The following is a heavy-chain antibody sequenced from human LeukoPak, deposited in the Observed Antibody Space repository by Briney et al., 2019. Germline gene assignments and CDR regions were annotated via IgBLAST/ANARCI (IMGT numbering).Heavy chain of an antibody. V-gene: IGHV4-34*01. D-gene: IGHD6-13*01. Sequence: PSETLSLTCAVYGGSFSGYYWSWIRQPPGKGLEWIGEISHSGSTNYNPSLKSRVTISVDTSKNQFSLKLSSVTAADTAVYYCARSNWYSSSWIDYWGQGTLVTVSS. CDR1: GGSFSGYY. J-gene: IGHJ4*02. CDR2: ISHSGST. CDR3: ARSNWYSSSWIDY.